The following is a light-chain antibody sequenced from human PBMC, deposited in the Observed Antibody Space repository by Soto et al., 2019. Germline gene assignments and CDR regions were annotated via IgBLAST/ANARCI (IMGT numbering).Light chain of an antibody. CDR1: QSISTL. Sequence: DIQMTQSPSTLPASVGDRATITCRASQSISTLLAWYQRKSGKAPKLLIYKASSLETGVPSRFIGSGSGTELTLTITSQQTDDFATYYCQEYDSYSRTFGPGTKVEIK. CDR3: QEYDSYSRT. J-gene: IGKJ1*01. V-gene: IGKV1-5*03. CDR2: KAS.